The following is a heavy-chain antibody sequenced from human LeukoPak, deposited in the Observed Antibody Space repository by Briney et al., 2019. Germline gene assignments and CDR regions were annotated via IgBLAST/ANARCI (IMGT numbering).Heavy chain of an antibody. J-gene: IGHJ4*02. CDR3: AKAPSKLGYFDY. Sequence: GGSLRPSCAASGFTFSSYAMSWVRQAPGKGLEWVSAISSDGGSSYYADSVKGRFTISRDNSKNTLYLQMNSLRAEDTAVYYCAKAPSKLGYFDYWGQGTLVTVSS. CDR2: ISSDGGSS. CDR1: GFTFSSYA. V-gene: IGHV3-23*01.